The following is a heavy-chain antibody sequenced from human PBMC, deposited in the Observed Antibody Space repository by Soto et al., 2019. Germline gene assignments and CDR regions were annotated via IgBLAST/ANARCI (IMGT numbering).Heavy chain of an antibody. CDR3: ARTVGAVSYFDF. J-gene: IGHJ4*02. D-gene: IGHD1-26*01. V-gene: IGHV4-4*07. CDR1: GDSMTKYY. Sequence: QVQLQESGPGLVKPSETLSLTCTVSGDSMTKYYWSWIRQPAGKGLEWIGRVYTSGSTNYNPSLKSRVTMSIDTSNKHFSRTVKSVTAADTAVYFCARTVGAVSYFDFWGQGALFTVSS. CDR2: VYTSGST.